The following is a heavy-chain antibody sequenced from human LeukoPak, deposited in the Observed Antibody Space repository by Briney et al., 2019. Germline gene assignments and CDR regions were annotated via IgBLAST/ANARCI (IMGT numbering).Heavy chain of an antibody. CDR2: IYPGDSDT. V-gene: IGHV5-51*01. J-gene: IGHJ3*02. Sequence: GESLKISCQGSGYRFTSYWIGGVRQIPGKGLEGMGIIYPGDSDTRYSPSFQGQVTISADKSISTAYRQWSSLKASDTAMYYCARVYGVVVPAAYGAGSFDIWGQGTMVSVSS. D-gene: IGHD2-2*01. CDR1: GYRFTSYW. CDR3: ARVYGVVVPAAYGAGSFDI.